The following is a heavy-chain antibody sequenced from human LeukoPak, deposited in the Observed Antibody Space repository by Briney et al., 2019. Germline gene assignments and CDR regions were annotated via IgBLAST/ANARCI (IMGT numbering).Heavy chain of an antibody. V-gene: IGHV1-69*05. D-gene: IGHD1-26*01. CDR3: ARDHPGRATAENWFDP. Sequence: SVKVSCKASGGTFSSYAISWVRQAPGQGLVWMGRIIPIFGTANYAQKFQGRVTITTDESTSTAYMELSSLRSEDTAVYYCARDHPGRATAENWFDPWGQGTLVTVSS. CDR2: IIPIFGTA. J-gene: IGHJ5*02. CDR1: GGTFSSYA.